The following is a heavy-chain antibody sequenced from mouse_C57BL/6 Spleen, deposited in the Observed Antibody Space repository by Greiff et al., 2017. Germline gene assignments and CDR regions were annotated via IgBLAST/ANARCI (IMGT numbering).Heavy chain of an antibody. D-gene: IGHD2-4*01. J-gene: IGHJ2*01. CDR2: IYPGSGST. CDR3: ARSRDYYDPYCFDY. CDR1: GYTFTSYW. Sequence: QVQLQQPGAELVKPGASVKMSCKASGYTFTSYWITWVKQRPGQGLEWIGDIYPGSGSTNYNDKFKSKATLTVDTSSSTAYMQLSSLTSEDSAVYYCARSRDYYDPYCFDYWGQGTTLTVSS. V-gene: IGHV1-55*01.